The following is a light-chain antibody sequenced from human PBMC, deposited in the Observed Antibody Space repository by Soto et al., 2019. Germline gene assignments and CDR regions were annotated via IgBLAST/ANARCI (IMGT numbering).Light chain of an antibody. CDR1: SSDVGNYEL. V-gene: IGLV2-23*02. CDR2: EVT. J-gene: IGLJ2*01. Sequence: QSALTQPASVSGSRGQSITISCIGTSSDVGNYELVSWYQQLPGKAPKLIIYEVTKRPSWVPNRFSGSKSGNTASLTISGLLAEDEADYHCCSFAGGSTYVVFGGGTKLTVL. CDR3: CSFAGGSTYVV.